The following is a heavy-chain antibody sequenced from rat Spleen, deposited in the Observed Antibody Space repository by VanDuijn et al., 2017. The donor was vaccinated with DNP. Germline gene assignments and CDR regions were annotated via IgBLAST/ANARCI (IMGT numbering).Heavy chain of an antibody. Sequence: EVQLVESGGGLVQPGRSLKLSCAASRFTFSDYNMAWVRQAPKKGLEWVSTISSDGGNTYYRDSVKGRFTVSRDNAKSTLYLQMDSLRSEDTATYYCARPDHWGQGVMVTVSS. V-gene: IGHV5-7*01. CDR3: ARPDH. J-gene: IGHJ2*01. CDR2: ISSDGGNT. CDR1: RFTFSDYN.